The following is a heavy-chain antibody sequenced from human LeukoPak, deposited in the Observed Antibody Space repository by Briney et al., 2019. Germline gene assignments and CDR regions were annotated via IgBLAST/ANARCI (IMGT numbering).Heavy chain of an antibody. CDR2: ISGSGDST. CDR3: AKGGRGYSGYDWFDYFDY. V-gene: IGHV3-23*01. J-gene: IGHJ4*02. CDR1: GFTFSSYA. D-gene: IGHD5-12*01. Sequence: QPGGSLRLSCAASGFTFSSYAMSWVRQAPGKGLEWVSAISGSGDSTYYADSVKGRFTISRDNSKNTLYLQMNSLRAEDTAVYYCAKGGRGYSGYDWFDYFDYWGQGILVTVSS.